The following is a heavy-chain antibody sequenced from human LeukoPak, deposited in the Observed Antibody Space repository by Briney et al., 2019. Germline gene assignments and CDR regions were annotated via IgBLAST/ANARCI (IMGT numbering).Heavy chain of an antibody. Sequence: GGSLRLSCAASGFTFSSYAMSWVRQAPGRGLEWVSAISGSGGSTYYADSVEGRFTISRDNSKNTLYLQMNSLRAEDTAVYYCARHKDGSGSYYSPLYYYYYGMDVWGQGTTVTVSS. J-gene: IGHJ6*02. CDR1: GFTFSSYA. CDR2: ISGSGGST. CDR3: ARHKDGSGSYYSPLYYYYYGMDV. D-gene: IGHD3-10*01. V-gene: IGHV3-23*01.